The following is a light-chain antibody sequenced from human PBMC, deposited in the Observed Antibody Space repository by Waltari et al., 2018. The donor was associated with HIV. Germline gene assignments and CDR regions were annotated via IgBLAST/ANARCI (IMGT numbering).Light chain of an antibody. Sequence: NFMLTQPHSVSESPGKTVTISCTGSSGSIASNYVQWYQQRPGSAPTTVIAEVNQTPSGFPDRLSGSIDSASNSASLAISGLKTEDEADYYCQSYDSSNQWVFGGGTKLTVL. V-gene: IGLV6-57*02. CDR2: EVN. CDR3: QSYDSSNQWV. J-gene: IGLJ3*02. CDR1: SGSIASNY.